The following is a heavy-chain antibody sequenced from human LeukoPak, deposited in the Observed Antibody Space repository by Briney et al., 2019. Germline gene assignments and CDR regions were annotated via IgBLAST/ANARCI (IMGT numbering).Heavy chain of an antibody. D-gene: IGHD3-10*01. CDR2: IYSSGST. CDR3: ARHRGSGSPYFDY. Sequence: PSETLSLTCTVSGDSINNYYWSWIRQSPGKGLEWIGYIYSSGSTKYNPSLKSRVTISVDTSKYQFSLKLSSVTAADTAVYYCARHRGSGSPYFDYWGQGTLVTVSS. J-gene: IGHJ4*02. CDR1: GDSINNYY. V-gene: IGHV4-59*08.